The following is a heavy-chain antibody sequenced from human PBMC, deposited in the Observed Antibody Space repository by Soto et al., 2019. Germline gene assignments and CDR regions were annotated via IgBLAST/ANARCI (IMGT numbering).Heavy chain of an antibody. V-gene: IGHV3-30-3*01. Sequence: LRLSCAASGFTFSSYAMHWVRQAPGKGLEWVAVISYDGSNKYYADSVKGRFTISRDNSKNTLYLQMNSLRAEDTAVYYCARGYYDSSGYPRAFDIWGQGTMVTVSS. CDR3: ARGYYDSSGYPRAFDI. J-gene: IGHJ3*02. D-gene: IGHD3-22*01. CDR2: ISYDGSNK. CDR1: GFTFSSYA.